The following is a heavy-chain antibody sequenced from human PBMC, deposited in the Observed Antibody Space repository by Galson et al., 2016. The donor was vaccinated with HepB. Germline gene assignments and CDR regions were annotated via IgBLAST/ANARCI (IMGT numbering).Heavy chain of an antibody. D-gene: IGHD6-19*01. CDR3: ARVRIAVAENSYFFDS. V-gene: IGHV4-59*01. J-gene: IGHJ4*02. Sequence: SETLSLTCTVSGVSLSSYYWSWIRQPPGKGLEWIGYIYYRGGSTNYNPSLKSRVTISVDTLKNQFSLKLSSVTAADTAVYFCARVRIAVAENSYFFDSWGQGTLVTVSS. CDR2: IYYRGGST. CDR1: GVSLSSYY.